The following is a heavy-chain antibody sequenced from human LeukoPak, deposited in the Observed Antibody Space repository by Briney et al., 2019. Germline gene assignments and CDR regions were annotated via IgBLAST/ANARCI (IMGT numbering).Heavy chain of an antibody. Sequence: PSETLSLTCTVPGGSISSSSYYWGWIRQPPGKGLELSGSIYYSGSTYYNPSLKSRVTISVDTSKNQFSLKLSSVTAADTAVYYCTRHLYSRSMYGWFDPWGQGTLVTVSS. D-gene: IGHD6-13*01. CDR3: TRHLYSRSMYGWFDP. CDR2: IYYSGST. CDR1: GGSISSSSYY. V-gene: IGHV4-39*01. J-gene: IGHJ5*02.